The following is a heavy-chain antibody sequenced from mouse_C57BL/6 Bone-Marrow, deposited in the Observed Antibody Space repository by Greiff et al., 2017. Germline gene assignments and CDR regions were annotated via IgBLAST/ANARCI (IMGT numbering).Heavy chain of an antibody. CDR2: ILPGSGST. CDR3: ARWGYVY. Sequence: QVQLQQSGAELMKPGASVKLSCKATGYTFTGYWIEWVKQRPGHGLEWIGEILPGSGSTNYTEKFKGKATFTADTSSNTAYMQLSSLTTEDSAMYYCARWGYVYWGQGTLVTVSA. J-gene: IGHJ3*01. V-gene: IGHV1-9*01. CDR1: GYTFTGYW. D-gene: IGHD2-14*01.